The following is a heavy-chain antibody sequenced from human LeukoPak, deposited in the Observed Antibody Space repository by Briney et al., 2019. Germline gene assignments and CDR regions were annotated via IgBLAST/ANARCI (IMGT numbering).Heavy chain of an antibody. D-gene: IGHD6-19*01. J-gene: IGHJ5*02. CDR3: AKDPEQWLPSGALNWFDP. V-gene: IGHV3-30-3*01. CDR2: ISYDGSNK. CDR1: GFTFSSYA. Sequence: TGGSLRLSCAASGFTFSSYAMHWVRQAPGKGLEWVAVISYDGSNKYYADSVKGRFTISRDNSKNTLYLQMNSLRAEDTAVYYCAKDPEQWLPSGALNWFDPWGQGTLVTVSS.